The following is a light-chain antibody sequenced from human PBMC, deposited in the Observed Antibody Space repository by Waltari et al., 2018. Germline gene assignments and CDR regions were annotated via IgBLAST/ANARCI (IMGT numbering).Light chain of an antibody. CDR1: QPFSSSY. Sequence: ARQPFSSSYLAWYQQKPGQAPRLLIYGASTRAAGCPVRFSGSGSGTEFTLTISRLEPEDFAVYFCQEYGTSAPRTFGGGTTVEIK. J-gene: IGKJ4*01. V-gene: IGKV3-20*01. CDR2: GAS. CDR3: QEYGTSAPRT.